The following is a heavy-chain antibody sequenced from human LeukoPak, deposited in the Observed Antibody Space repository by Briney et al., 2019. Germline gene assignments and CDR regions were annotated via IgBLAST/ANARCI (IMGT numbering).Heavy chain of an antibody. D-gene: IGHD6-13*01. CDR1: GFTFGDYA. J-gene: IGHJ4*02. V-gene: IGHV3-49*04. CDR2: IRSKAYGGTT. Sequence: GGSLRLSCTASGFTFGDYAMSWVRQAPGKGLEWVGFIRSKAYGGTTEYAASVKGRFTISRDDSKSVAYLQTNSLKTEDTAVYYCTRGPTREQQLPFRYWGQGTLVTVSS. CDR3: TRGPTREQQLPFRY.